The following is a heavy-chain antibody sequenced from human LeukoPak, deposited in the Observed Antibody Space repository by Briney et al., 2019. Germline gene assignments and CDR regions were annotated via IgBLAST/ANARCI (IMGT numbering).Heavy chain of an antibody. Sequence: KPSETLSLTCAVSGGSISSSNWWSWVRQPPGKGLEWIGEIYHSGSTNYNPSLKSRVTISVDKSKNQFSLKLSSVTAADTAVYYCARDLNPLSIAVADTLGYWGQGTLVTVSS. D-gene: IGHD6-19*01. CDR1: GGSISSSNW. CDR2: IYHSGST. V-gene: IGHV4-4*02. CDR3: ARDLNPLSIAVADTLGY. J-gene: IGHJ4*02.